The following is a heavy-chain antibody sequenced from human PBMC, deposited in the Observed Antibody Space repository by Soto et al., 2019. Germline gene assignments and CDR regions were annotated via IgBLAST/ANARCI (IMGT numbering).Heavy chain of an antibody. D-gene: IGHD1-1*01. J-gene: IGHJ4*02. V-gene: IGHV4-39*01. CDR3: ATSQKGYNWNYFDH. CDR1: GGSVSGSYYY. CDR2: VFHTGFT. Sequence: SETLSLTCAVSGGSVSGSYYYWAWLRQSPGKGPEWFGSVFHTGFTSYNPSLESRVSVSVDTSKSQFALKLSDVTAADTAVYYCATSQKGYNWNYFDHWGQGALVTVSS.